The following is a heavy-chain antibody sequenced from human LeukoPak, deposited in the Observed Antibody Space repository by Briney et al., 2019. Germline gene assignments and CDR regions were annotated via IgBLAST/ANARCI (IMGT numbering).Heavy chain of an antibody. V-gene: IGHV3-74*01. CDR3: AKEWDYDFWSGYYTGALEGY. CDR2: INSDGSST. CDR1: GFTFSSYW. D-gene: IGHD3-3*01. Sequence: GGSLRLSCAASGFTFSSYWMHWVRQAPGKGLVWVSRINSDGSSTSYADSVKGRFTISRDNAKNTLYLQMNSLRAEDTAVYYCAKEWDYDFWSGYYTGALEGYWGQGTLVTVSS. J-gene: IGHJ4*02.